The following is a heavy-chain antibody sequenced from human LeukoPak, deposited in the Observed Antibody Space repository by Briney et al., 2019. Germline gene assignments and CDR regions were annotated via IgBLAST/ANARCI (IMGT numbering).Heavy chain of an antibody. V-gene: IGHV1-18*01. CDR1: GYTFRNYG. J-gene: IGHJ5*02. CDR2: ISPYNGNT. Sequence: ASVKVSCKASGYTFRNYGITWVRQAPGQGLEWMGSISPYNGNTRYAQKVQGRVTMTTDTSTSTAYMELRSLRSDDTAVYYCTRGGSSGPEGWFDPWAQGTLVTVSS. CDR3: TRGGSSGPEGWFDP. D-gene: IGHD6-19*01.